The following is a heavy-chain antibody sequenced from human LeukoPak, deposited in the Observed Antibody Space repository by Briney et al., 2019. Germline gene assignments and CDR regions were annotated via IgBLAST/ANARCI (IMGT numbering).Heavy chain of an antibody. CDR3: AKDTAAADPYYFGY. J-gene: IGHJ4*02. CDR1: GGSISSSSYY. Sequence: SETLSLTCTVSGGSISSSSYYWGWIRQPPGKGLEWIGSIYYSGSTYYNPSLKSRVTISVDTSKNQFSLKLSSVTAADTAVYYCAKDTAAADPYYFGYWGQGTLVTVSS. V-gene: IGHV4-39*07. D-gene: IGHD6-13*01. CDR2: IYYSGST.